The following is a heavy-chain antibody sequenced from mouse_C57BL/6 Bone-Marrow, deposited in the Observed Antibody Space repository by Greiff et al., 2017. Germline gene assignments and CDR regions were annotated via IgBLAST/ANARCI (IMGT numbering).Heavy chain of an antibody. V-gene: IGHV3-6*01. J-gene: IGHJ2*01. D-gene: IGHD3-3*01. CDR1: GYSITSGYY. CDR2: ISYDGSN. CDR3: ARDTRDGDY. Sequence: EVKLVESGPGLVKPSQSLSLTCSVTGYSITSGYYWNWIRQFPGNKLEWMGYISYDGSNNYNPSLKNRISITRDTSKNQFFLKLNSVTTEDTATYYCARDTRDGDYWGQGTTLTVSS.